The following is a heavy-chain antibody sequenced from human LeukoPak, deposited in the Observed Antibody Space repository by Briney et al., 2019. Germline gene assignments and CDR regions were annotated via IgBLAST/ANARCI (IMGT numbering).Heavy chain of an antibody. J-gene: IGHJ4*02. Sequence: PSQTLSLTCTVSGGSISSGTYYWSWIRQPPGKGLEWIGYISHSGSTYYNPSLKSRVTMSVDRSKNQFSLKLSSVTAADTAVYYCARTTVAMQEIDYWGQGTLVTVSS. CDR2: ISHSGST. CDR3: ARTTVAMQEIDY. V-gene: IGHV4-30-2*01. D-gene: IGHD4-23*01. CDR1: GGSISSGTYY.